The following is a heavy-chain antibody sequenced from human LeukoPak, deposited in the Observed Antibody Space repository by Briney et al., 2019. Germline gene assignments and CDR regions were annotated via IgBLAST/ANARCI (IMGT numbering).Heavy chain of an antibody. D-gene: IGHD6-19*01. CDR1: GGSISSSSYY. J-gene: IGHJ3*02. Sequence: SETLSLTCTVSGGSISSSSYYWGWIRQPPGKGLEWIGSIYYSGSTNYNPSLKSRVTISVDTSKNQFSLKLSSVTAADTAVYYCARLSRIDSSGWYSSSSDAFDIWGQGTMVTVSS. CDR2: IYYSGST. V-gene: IGHV4-39*07. CDR3: ARLSRIDSSGWYSSSSDAFDI.